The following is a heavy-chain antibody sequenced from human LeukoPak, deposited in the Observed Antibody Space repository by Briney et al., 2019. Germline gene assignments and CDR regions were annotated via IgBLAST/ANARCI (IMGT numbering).Heavy chain of an antibody. D-gene: IGHD6-13*01. CDR3: ARASRDSSSSFLY. CDR1: GYTFTSYG. CDR2: ISGYNGNT. J-gene: IGHJ4*02. V-gene: IGHV1-18*01. Sequence: GASVKVSCKASGYTFTSYGISWVRQAPGQGLEWMGWISGYNGNTDYAQKLQGRVTMTTDTSTNTAYMELRSLSSDDTATYYCARASRDSSSSFLYWGQGTLVTVSS.